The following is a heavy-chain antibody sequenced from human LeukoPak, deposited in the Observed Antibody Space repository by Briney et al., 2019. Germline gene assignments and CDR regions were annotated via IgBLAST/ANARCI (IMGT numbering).Heavy chain of an antibody. D-gene: IGHD3-22*01. J-gene: IGHJ4*02. V-gene: IGHV3-23*01. CDR3: AKDHSLSPMIVLDY. CDR2: ISGSGGST. Sequence: GGSLRLSCAASGFTFSNYAMSCVRQAPGKGLEWVSAISGSGGSTYYADSVKGRFTISRDNSKNTLYLQMYSLRDEDTAVYYCAKDHSLSPMIVLDYWGQGTLVTVSS. CDR1: GFTFSNYA.